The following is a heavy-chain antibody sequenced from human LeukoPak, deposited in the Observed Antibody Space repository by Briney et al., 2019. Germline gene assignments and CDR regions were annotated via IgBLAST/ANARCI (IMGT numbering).Heavy chain of an antibody. CDR2: IYYSGST. Sequence: SETLPLTCTVSGGSISSGGYYWSWIRQHPGKGLEWIGYIYYSGSTYYNPSLKSRVTISVDTSKNQFSLKLSSVTAADTAVYYCARARRYRTIFGVVTKPYNWFDPWGQGTLVTVSS. CDR3: ARARRYRTIFGVVTKPYNWFDP. D-gene: IGHD3-3*01. J-gene: IGHJ5*02. V-gene: IGHV4-31*03. CDR1: GGSISSGGYY.